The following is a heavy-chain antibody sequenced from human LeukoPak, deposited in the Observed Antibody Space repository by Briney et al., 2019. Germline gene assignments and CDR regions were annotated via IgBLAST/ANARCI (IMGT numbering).Heavy chain of an antibody. V-gene: IGHV3-23*01. CDR1: GFTSSSYG. Sequence: GGSLRLSCAASGFTSSSYGMSWVRQAPGKGLEWVSAISASGVSKYYADSVKGRFTISRDKSKNTLYLQMNSLRAEDTAVYFCAKEVYSGYYTPGDYWGQGTLVTVSS. CDR3: AKEVYSGYYTPGDY. CDR2: ISASGVSK. J-gene: IGHJ4*02. D-gene: IGHD3-22*01.